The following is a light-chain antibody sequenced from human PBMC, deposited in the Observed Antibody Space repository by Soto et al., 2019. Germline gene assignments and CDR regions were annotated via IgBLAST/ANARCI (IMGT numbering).Light chain of an antibody. Sequence: DIQMTQSLSTLSGSALSIVTITSRTSQTIGSWLACYQQKPGKAPTLLIYNASTLRSGVPSRCSGSGSATEVTLTTSSLQPDDFAAYYCQQYNSYSPGTFGQGTKVDIK. V-gene: IGKV1-5*03. J-gene: IGKJ1*01. CDR3: QQYNSYSPGT. CDR1: QTIGSW. CDR2: NAS.